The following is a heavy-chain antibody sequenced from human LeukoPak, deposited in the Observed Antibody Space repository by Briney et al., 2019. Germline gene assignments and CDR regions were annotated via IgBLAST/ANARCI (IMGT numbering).Heavy chain of an antibody. J-gene: IGHJ4*02. Sequence: EASVKVSCKASGGTFSSYTISWVRQAPGQGLEWMGRIIPILGIANYAQKFQGRVTITADKSTSTAYMELSSLRSEDTAVYYCAREAGSYGIYYFDYGGQGTLVTVSS. V-gene: IGHV1-69*04. CDR1: GGTFSSYT. CDR3: AREAGSYGIYYFDY. D-gene: IGHD5-18*01. CDR2: IIPILGIA.